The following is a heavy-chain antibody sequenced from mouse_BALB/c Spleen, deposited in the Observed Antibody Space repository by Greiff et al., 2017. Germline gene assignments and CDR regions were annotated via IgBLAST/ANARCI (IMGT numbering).Heavy chain of an antibody. CDR3: ARGGYYGSTYFDY. CDR1: GFTFSDYY. Sequence: EVQVVESGGGLVKPGGSLKLSCAASGFTFSDYYMYWVRQTPEKRLEWVATISDGGSYTYYPDSVKGRFTISRDNAKNNLYLQMSSLKSEDTAMYYCARGGYYGSTYFDYWGQGTTLTVSS. CDR2: ISDGGSYT. D-gene: IGHD1-1*01. J-gene: IGHJ2*01. V-gene: IGHV5-4*02.